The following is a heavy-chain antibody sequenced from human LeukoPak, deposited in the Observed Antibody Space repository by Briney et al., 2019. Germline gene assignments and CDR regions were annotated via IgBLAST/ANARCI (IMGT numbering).Heavy chain of an antibody. CDR2: IYQSGST. CDR1: GGSISSGGYY. J-gene: IGHJ4*02. Sequence: PSQTLSLTCTVSGGSISSGGYYWSWIRQPPGKGLEWIGYIYQSGSTYYNPSLKSRVTMSVDTSKQQFSLKLSSVTAADTAVYYCASGDYFDHWGQGTLVTVSS. V-gene: IGHV4-30-2*01. CDR3: ASGDYFDH. D-gene: IGHD3-10*01.